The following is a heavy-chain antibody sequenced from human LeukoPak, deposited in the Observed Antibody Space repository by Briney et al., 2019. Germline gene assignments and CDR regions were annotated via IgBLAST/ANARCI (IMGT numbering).Heavy chain of an antibody. CDR1: GGSISTYY. CDR2: IYHSGST. V-gene: IGHV4-59*01. Sequence: SETLSLTYTLSGGSISTYYWSWIRQPPGKGLEWIGYIYHSGSTNYNPSLKSRVTISVDTSKNQFSLKLSSVTAAETAVYYCARGGGYASPIGYWGQGALVTVSS. CDR3: ARGGGYASPIGY. J-gene: IGHJ4*02. D-gene: IGHD5-18*01.